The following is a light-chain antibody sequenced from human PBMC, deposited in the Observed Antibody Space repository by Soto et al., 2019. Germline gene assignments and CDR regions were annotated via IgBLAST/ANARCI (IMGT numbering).Light chain of an antibody. J-gene: IGLJ2*01. CDR2: EVT. V-gene: IGLV2-8*01. CDR3: SSFAGGGNPVL. CDR1: SSDVGGNNY. Sequence: QSALTQPPSASGSLGQSVTISCTGTSSDVGGNNYVSWHQQHPGKAPKVMNYEVTKRPPGVPDRFSGSKSGNTASLTVSGLQAEDEADYYCSSFAGGGNPVLLGGGTKLTVL.